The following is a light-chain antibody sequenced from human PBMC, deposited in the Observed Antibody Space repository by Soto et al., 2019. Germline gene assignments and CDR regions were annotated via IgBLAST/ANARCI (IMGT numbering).Light chain of an antibody. J-gene: IGLJ1*01. Sequence: QSVLTQPPSASGTPGQRVTISCSGSSSNIGSNTVNWYQQLPGTAPKLLIYSNNQRPSGVPDRFSGSKSGTSASLSISGLQAEEEADYYCAAWDDSLNALSVFGTGTKLTVL. CDR1: SSNIGSNT. V-gene: IGLV1-44*01. CDR2: SNN. CDR3: AAWDDSLNALSV.